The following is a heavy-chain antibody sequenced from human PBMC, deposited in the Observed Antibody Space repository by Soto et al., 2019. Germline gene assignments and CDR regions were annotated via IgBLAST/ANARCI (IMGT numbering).Heavy chain of an antibody. V-gene: IGHV4-4*02. D-gene: IGHD4-4*01. CDR2: IYHSGST. J-gene: IGHJ3*02. CDR3: ARLVGNYAAFDI. CDR1: SGSISSSNW. Sequence: QVQLQESGPGLVKPSGTLSLTCAVSSGSISSSNWWSWVRQPPGKGLEWIGEIYHSGSTNYNPSLKRRVTLSVDKSKSQFSLKLSSVTAADTAVYYCARLVGNYAAFDIWGQGTMVTVSS.